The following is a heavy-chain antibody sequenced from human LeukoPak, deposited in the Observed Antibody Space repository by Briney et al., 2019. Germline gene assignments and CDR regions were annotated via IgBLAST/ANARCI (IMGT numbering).Heavy chain of an antibody. Sequence: GASVKVSCKASGYTFTSYDINWVRQAPGQGLEWMGGIIPIFGTANYAQKFQGRVTITADKSTSTAYMELSSLRSEDTAVYYCARGYVDTAMGGLGAFDIWGQGTMVTVSS. V-gene: IGHV1-69*06. J-gene: IGHJ3*02. CDR2: IIPIFGTA. CDR3: ARGYVDTAMGGLGAFDI. CDR1: GYTFTSYD. D-gene: IGHD5-18*01.